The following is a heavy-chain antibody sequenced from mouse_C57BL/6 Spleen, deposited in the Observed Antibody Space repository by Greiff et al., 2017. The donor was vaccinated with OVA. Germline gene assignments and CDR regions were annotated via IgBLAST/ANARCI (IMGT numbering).Heavy chain of an antibody. CDR2: INPGSGGT. J-gene: IGHJ2*01. CDR3: ARGGYSFDY. V-gene: IGHV1-54*01. Sequence: QVQLQQSGAELVRPGTSVKVSCKASGYAFTNYLIEWVKQRPGQGLEWIGVINPGSGGTNYNEKFKGKATLTADKSSSTAYMQLSSLTSEDSAVYFCARGGYSFDYWGQCTTLTVSS. CDR1: GYAFTNYL.